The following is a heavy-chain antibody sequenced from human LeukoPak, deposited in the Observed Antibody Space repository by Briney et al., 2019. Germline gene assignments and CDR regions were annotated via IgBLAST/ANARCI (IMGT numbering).Heavy chain of an antibody. D-gene: IGHD3-9*01. CDR2: IWYDGSNK. CDR1: GFTFSSYG. CDR3: ARVAPYDILTGYYYGMDV. Sequence: SGRSLRLSCAASGFTFSSYGMHWVRQAPGKGLEWVAVIWYDGSNKYYADSVKGRFTISRDNSKNTLYLQMNSLRAEDTAVYYCARVAPYDILTGYYYGMDVWGQGTTVTVSS. V-gene: IGHV3-33*01. J-gene: IGHJ6*02.